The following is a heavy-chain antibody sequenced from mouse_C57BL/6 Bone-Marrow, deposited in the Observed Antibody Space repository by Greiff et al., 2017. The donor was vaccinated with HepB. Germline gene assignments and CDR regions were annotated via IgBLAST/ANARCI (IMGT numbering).Heavy chain of an antibody. Sequence: VQLKESGTVLARPGASVKMSCKTSGYTFTSYWMHWVNQRPGQGLEWIGAIYPGNSDTSYNQKFKGKAKLTAVTSASTAYMELSSLTSEDSAVSYCTIHYGSSYVWFAYWGQGTLVTVSA. D-gene: IGHD1-1*01. V-gene: IGHV1-5*01. CDR2: IYPGNSDT. CDR1: GYTFTSYW. CDR3: TIHYGSSYVWFAY. J-gene: IGHJ3*01.